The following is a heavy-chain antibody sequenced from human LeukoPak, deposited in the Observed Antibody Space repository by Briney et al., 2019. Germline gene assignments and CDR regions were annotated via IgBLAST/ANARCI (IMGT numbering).Heavy chain of an antibody. V-gene: IGHV3-66*01. CDR3: ASRVRGVGSMDV. J-gene: IGHJ6*02. Sequence: GGSLRLSCAASGFTVSSNYMSWVRQAPGKGLEWVSVIYSGGSTYYADSVKGRFTISRDDSKNTLYLQMNSLRAEDTAVYYCASRVRGVGSMDVWGQGTTVTVSS. CDR2: IYSGGST. D-gene: IGHD3-10*01. CDR1: GFTVSSNY.